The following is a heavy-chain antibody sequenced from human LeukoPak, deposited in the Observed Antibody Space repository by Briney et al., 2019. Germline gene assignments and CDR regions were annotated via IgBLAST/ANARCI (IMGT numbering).Heavy chain of an antibody. J-gene: IGHJ3*02. Sequence: PGGSLRLSCAASGFTFSSYAMHWVRQAPGKGLEWVAVISYDGSNKYYADSVKGRFTISRDNSKNTLYLQMNSLRAEDTAVYYCASPKDSFAFDIWGQGTMVTVSS. CDR1: GFTFSSYA. CDR3: ASPKDSFAFDI. D-gene: IGHD4-4*01. V-gene: IGHV3-30-3*01. CDR2: ISYDGSNK.